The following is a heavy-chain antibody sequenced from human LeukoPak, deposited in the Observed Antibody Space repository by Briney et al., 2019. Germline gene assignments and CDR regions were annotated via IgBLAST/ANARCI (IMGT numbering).Heavy chain of an antibody. D-gene: IGHD3-3*01. J-gene: IGHJ4*02. CDR1: GGSISSGSYY. CDR2: IHSSGST. CDR3: ARINFGVVRGDFDY. V-gene: IGHV4-61*02. Sequence: SETLSLTCTVSGGSISSGSYYWGWIRQPAGKGLEWVGRIHSSGSTNYNSSLKSRVTMSVDTSKNQFSLNLSSVTAADTAVYYCARINFGVVRGDFDYWGQGTLVTVSS.